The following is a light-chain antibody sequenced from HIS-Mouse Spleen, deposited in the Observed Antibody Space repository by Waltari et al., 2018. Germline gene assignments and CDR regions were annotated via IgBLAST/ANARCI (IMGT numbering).Light chain of an antibody. V-gene: IGLV2-23*01. CDR1: SSDVGSDNL. CDR2: ECS. CDR3: CSYAGSSTLV. Sequence: QSALTQPASVSGSPGQSITISCTGTSSDVGSDNLVSWYQQHPGTAPKLMIYECSKRPSGVSNRFSGSKSGNTASLTISGLQAEDEADYYCCSYAGSSTLVFGGGTKLTVL. J-gene: IGLJ2*01.